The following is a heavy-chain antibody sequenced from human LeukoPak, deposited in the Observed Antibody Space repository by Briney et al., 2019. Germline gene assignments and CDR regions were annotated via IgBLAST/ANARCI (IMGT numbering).Heavy chain of an antibody. D-gene: IGHD6-13*01. CDR3: ARVGSSSWPYYYCGMDV. CDR2: IYYSGST. V-gene: IGHV4-59*01. Sequence: SETLPLTCTVSGGSISSYYWSWIRQPPGKGLEWIGYIYYSGSTNYNPSLKSRVTISVDTSKNQFSLKLSSVTAADTAVYYCARVGSSSWPYYYCGMDVWGKGTTVTVSS. J-gene: IGHJ6*04. CDR1: GGSISSYY.